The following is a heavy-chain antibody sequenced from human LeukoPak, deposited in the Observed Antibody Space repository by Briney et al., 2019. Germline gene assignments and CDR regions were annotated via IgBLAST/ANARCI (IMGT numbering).Heavy chain of an antibody. D-gene: IGHD5-18*01. CDR1: GFTFSSYW. Sequence: GGSLRLSCAASGFTFSSYWMTWIRQAPGKGLEWVANIKQDGSEKYYVESVKGRFTISRVNAKNSLYLQMNSLRAEDTAVYYCARDTGGGYSCYDCWGQGTLVTVSS. J-gene: IGHJ4*02. V-gene: IGHV3-7*01. CDR3: ARDTGGGYSCYDC. CDR2: IKQDGSEK.